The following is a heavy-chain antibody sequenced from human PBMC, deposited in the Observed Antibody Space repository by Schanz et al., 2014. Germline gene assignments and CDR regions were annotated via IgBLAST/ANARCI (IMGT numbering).Heavy chain of an antibody. V-gene: IGHV3-30*04. CDR3: TRDRGALINHNDALDL. CDR1: GFTFRGHA. Sequence: VQLVESGGDLVKPGGSLRLSCEASGFTFRGHAMHWVRQAPGQGLEKVAVTSTDGTKTYYAASVRGRFTISRDNSKNTVYLQMNSLRSEDTAVYYCTRDRGALINHNDALDLWGQGTMXSVSS. J-gene: IGHJ3*01. CDR2: TSTDGTKT. D-gene: IGHD3-16*01.